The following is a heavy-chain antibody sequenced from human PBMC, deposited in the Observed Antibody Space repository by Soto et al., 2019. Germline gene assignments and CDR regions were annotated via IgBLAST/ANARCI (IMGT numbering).Heavy chain of an antibody. V-gene: IGHV3-23*01. D-gene: IGHD6-19*01. Sequence: EVQLLDSGGGLVQPGGSLRLSCTASGFSFSSYAMSWVRQAPGKGLEWVSGISDSGGSTYYADSLKGRFTISRDNSKNTLYLQMNSLRADDTAIYYCAKDWAAVVPPEDYWGQGTLVTVSS. CDR1: GFSFSSYA. CDR2: ISDSGGST. J-gene: IGHJ4*02. CDR3: AKDWAAVVPPEDY.